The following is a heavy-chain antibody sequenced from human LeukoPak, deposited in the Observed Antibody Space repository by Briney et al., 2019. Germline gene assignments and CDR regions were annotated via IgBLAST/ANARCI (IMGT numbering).Heavy chain of an antibody. J-gene: IGHJ3*02. CDR2: IYHSGST. Sequence: SETLSLTCTVSGASISSGSYYWSWVRQPPGKGLEWIGEIYHSGSTNYNPSLKSRVTISVDKSKNQFSLKLSSVTAADTAVYYCTRYDSSGQSAFDIWGQGTMVTVSS. CDR1: GASISSGSYY. V-gene: IGHV4-4*02. D-gene: IGHD3-22*01. CDR3: TRYDSSGQSAFDI.